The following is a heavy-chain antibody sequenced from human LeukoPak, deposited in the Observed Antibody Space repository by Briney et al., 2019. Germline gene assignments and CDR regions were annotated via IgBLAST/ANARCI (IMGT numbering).Heavy chain of an antibody. D-gene: IGHD3-22*01. J-gene: IGHJ4*02. Sequence: SETLSLTCSVSGASISSHYWSWIRQPPGKGLEWIGYIYYSGSTNYNPSLKSRVTISVDTSKNQFSLKLSSVTAADTAVYYCARGSVAMIDYWGQGTLVTVSS. CDR2: IYYSGST. V-gene: IGHV4-59*11. CDR1: GASISSHY. CDR3: ARGSVAMIDY.